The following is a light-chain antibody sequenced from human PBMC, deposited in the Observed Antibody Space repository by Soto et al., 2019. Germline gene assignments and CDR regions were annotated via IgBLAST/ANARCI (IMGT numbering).Light chain of an antibody. CDR2: WAS. J-gene: IGKJ4*01. CDR1: QSVIHNSDNKNY. CDR3: QQYYTTLS. Sequence: DIVMTQSPDSLAVSLGERATINCKSSQSVIHNSDNKNYLAWYQQKAGQPPKLLIYWASTRDSGVPDRFSGSGSGADFTLTINNLQAEDVAVYYCQQYYTTLSFGGGTKVEI. V-gene: IGKV4-1*01.